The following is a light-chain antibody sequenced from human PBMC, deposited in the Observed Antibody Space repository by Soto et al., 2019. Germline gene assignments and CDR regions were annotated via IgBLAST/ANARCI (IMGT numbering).Light chain of an antibody. CDR1: QSVSSN. V-gene: IGKV3-15*01. J-gene: IGKJ2*01. CDR3: QHYNNWPFT. Sequence: EIVVTQSPATLSVSPGERATLSCRASQSVSSNLAWYQQKPGQAPTLLIYGASARASGIPARFSGSGSGTEFTLTISSLQSEDFAVYYCQHYNNWPFTFGQGTKVDIK. CDR2: GAS.